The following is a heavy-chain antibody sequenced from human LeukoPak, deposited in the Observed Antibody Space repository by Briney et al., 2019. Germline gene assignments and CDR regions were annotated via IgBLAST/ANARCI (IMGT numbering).Heavy chain of an antibody. D-gene: IGHD3-9*01. CDR3: AKGSPFTVSTDYFDF. Sequence: GGSLTLSCEVSGFRFDDYAMHWVRHAPGKGLEWVSGITWNSASLDYADSVKGRFTISRDNAKNSLYLQMNNLRTEDTALYYCAKGSPFTVSTDYFDFWGQGTLVTVSS. CDR2: ITWNSASL. J-gene: IGHJ4*02. V-gene: IGHV3-9*01. CDR1: GFRFDDYA.